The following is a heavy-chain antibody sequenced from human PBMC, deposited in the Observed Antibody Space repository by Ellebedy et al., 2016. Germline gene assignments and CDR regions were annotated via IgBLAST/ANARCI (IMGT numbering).Heavy chain of an antibody. J-gene: IGHJ4*02. D-gene: IGHD6-19*01. CDR1: GGSFSDYY. Sequence: SETLSLTXAVYGGSFSDYYWSWIRQSPGKGLEWIGEINHSGSTKYNPSLKSRVTMSVDTSKIQFSLRLSSVTAADTAVYYCARHERQWLANFDYWGQGTLVTVSS. CDR3: ARHERQWLANFDY. CDR2: INHSGST. V-gene: IGHV4-34*01.